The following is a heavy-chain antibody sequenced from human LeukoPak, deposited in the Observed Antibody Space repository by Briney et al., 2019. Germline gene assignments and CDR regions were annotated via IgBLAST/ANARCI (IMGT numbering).Heavy chain of an antibody. Sequence: PSETLSLTCAVYGGSFSGYYWSWIRQPPGKGLEWIGEINHSGSTNYNPSLKSRVTISVDTSKNQFSLKLSSVTAADTAVYYCARYLQGELLYNWFDPWGQGTLVTVSS. J-gene: IGHJ5*02. D-gene: IGHD1-26*01. CDR3: ARYLQGELLYNWFDP. CDR1: GGSFSGYY. V-gene: IGHV4-34*01. CDR2: INHSGST.